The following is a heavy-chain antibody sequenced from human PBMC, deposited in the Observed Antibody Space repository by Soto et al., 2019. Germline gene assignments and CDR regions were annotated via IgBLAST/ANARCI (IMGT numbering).Heavy chain of an antibody. Sequence: GGSLRLSCAASGFTFDDYAMHWVRQAPGKGLEWVSGISWNSGSIGYADSVKGRFTISRDNAENSLYLQMNSLRAEDTALYSCAKARSSGWQTISDDAFDIWGQGTMVTVSS. CDR3: AKARSSGWQTISDDAFDI. J-gene: IGHJ3*02. V-gene: IGHV3-9*01. CDR1: GFTFDDYA. D-gene: IGHD6-19*01. CDR2: ISWNSGSI.